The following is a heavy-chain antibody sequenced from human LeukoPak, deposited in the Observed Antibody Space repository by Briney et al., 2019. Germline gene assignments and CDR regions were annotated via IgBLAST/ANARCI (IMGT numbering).Heavy chain of an antibody. V-gene: IGHV3-21*01. CDR2: ISSSSSYI. CDR1: GFTFSSYS. Sequence: GGSLRLSCAASGFTFSSYSMNWVRQAPGKGLEWVSSISSSSSYIYYADSVKGRFTISRDNAKNSLYLQMNSLRAEDTAVYYCARSLWGRGYSGYEDFDYWGQGTPVTVSS. J-gene: IGHJ4*02. D-gene: IGHD5-12*01. CDR3: ARSLWGRGYSGYEDFDY.